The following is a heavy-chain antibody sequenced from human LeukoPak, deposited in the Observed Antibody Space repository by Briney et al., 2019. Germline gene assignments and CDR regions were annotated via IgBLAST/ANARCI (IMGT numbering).Heavy chain of an antibody. CDR1: GYDFTNYW. Sequence: GESLEISCKNSGYDFTNYWIGWVRQMPGKGLEWMGIMYPRDSDTRYSPSFEGQVTLSADKSISTAFLQWSSLKASDTAMYYCARTPSLVRGVAFDYWGQGTLVTVSA. D-gene: IGHD3-10*02. V-gene: IGHV5-51*01. CDR2: MYPRDSDT. CDR3: ARTPSLVRGVAFDY. J-gene: IGHJ4*02.